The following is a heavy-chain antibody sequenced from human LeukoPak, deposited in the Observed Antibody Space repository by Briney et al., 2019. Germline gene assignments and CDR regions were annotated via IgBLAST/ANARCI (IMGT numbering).Heavy chain of an antibody. V-gene: IGHV3-15*01. CDR3: TPSLIAAAGDY. Sequence: PGGSLRLSCAASGFTFSTYRMSWVRQAPGKGLEWVGRIKSKTDGGTTDYAAPVKGRFTISRDDSKNTLYLQMNSLKTEDTAVYYCTPSLIAAAGDYWGQGTLVTVSS. D-gene: IGHD6-13*01. CDR2: IKSKTDGGTT. J-gene: IGHJ4*02. CDR1: GFTFSTYR.